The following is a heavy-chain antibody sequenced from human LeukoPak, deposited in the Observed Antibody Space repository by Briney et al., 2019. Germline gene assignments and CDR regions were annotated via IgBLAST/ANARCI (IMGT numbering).Heavy chain of an antibody. Sequence: QPGGSLRLSCAASGFTFSSYGMSWVRQAPGEGLVGVSAMSGRGGSTYYADSVKGRFTISRDNSRNTLYLQMNSLRADDTAGYYCAGVFGMTTVTETWGQGTLVTVYS. V-gene: IGHV3-23*01. CDR2: MSGRGGST. CDR1: GFTFSSYG. J-gene: IGHJ4*01. CDR3: AGVFGMTTVTET. D-gene: IGHD4-17*01.